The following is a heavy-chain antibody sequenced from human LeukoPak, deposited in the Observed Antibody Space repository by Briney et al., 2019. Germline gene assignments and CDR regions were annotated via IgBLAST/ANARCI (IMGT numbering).Heavy chain of an antibody. CDR3: VRDLILVWTPWHDFDY. Sequence: GGTLRLSCAASGFTFSNYHRNWVRQAPGRGREGGGVITADGRNKSYADSVKGRFTISRDNAKNTLYLQMNSLRAEHTAVYDCVRDLILVWTPWHDFDYWGEGTLVTVSS. CDR1: GFTFSNYH. V-gene: IGHV3-30*04. D-gene: IGHD2-8*01. CDR2: ITADGRNK. J-gene: IGHJ4*02.